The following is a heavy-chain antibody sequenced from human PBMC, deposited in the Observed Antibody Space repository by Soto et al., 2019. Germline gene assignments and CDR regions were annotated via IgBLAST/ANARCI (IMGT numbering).Heavy chain of an antibody. D-gene: IGHD3-10*01. Sequence: ASVKVSCKASGYTFTSYDVHWVRQAPGQRXEWMGWINAGNGNTKYSQKFQGRVTITRDTSAGTAYMELSSLGSEDTAVYYCARDDFFGGWYYDGSGSYYIWPAFDIWGQGTRGPVS. CDR1: GYTFTSYD. J-gene: IGHJ3*02. CDR2: INAGNGNT. CDR3: ARDDFFGGWYYDGSGSYYIWPAFDI. V-gene: IGHV1-3*01.